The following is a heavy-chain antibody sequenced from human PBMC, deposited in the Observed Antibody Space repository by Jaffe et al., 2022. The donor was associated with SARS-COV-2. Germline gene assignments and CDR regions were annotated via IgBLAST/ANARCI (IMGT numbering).Heavy chain of an antibody. CDR1: GYTFTSYD. Sequence: QVQLVQSGAEVKKPGASVKVSCKASGYTFTSYDINWVRQATGQGLEWMGWMNPNSGNTGYAQKFQGRVTMTRNTSISTAYMELSSLRSEDTAVYYCARSGDFWSGYSLWVGYYYGMDVWGQGTTVTVSS. J-gene: IGHJ6*02. V-gene: IGHV1-8*01. CDR2: MNPNSGNT. D-gene: IGHD3-3*01. CDR3: ARSGDFWSGYSLWVGYYYGMDV.